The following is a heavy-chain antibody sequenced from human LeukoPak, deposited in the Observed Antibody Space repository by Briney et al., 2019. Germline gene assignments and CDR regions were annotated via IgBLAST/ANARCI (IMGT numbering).Heavy chain of an antibody. CDR3: ASWDGYNLGFDY. V-gene: IGHV3-33*01. J-gene: IGHJ4*02. D-gene: IGHD5-12*01. CDR2: IWYDGSNK. CDR1: GFTFSSYG. Sequence: GGSLRLSCAASGFTFSSYGMHWVRQAPGKGLEWVAVIWYDGSNKYYADSVKGRFTISRDNSKNTLYLQMNSLRAEDTAVYYCASWDGYNLGFDYWGQGTLVTVSS.